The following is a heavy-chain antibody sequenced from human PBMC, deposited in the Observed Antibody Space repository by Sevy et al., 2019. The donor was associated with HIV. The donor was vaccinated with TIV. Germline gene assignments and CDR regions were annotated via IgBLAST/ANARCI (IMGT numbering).Heavy chain of an antibody. D-gene: IGHD2-15*01. CDR3: ERAYCSGGTCYEGAY. CDR1: GYTFTAYY. J-gene: IGHJ4*02. CDR2: ISPMNGDT. Sequence: ASVKVSCKASGYTFTAYYIHWVRQAPGQGLEWMGRISPMNGDTNYAQKFQGRVTMTRDTSIGAVYLDLARLRSDDTAMYYCERAYCSGGTCYEGAYWGQGTLVTVSS. V-gene: IGHV1-2*06.